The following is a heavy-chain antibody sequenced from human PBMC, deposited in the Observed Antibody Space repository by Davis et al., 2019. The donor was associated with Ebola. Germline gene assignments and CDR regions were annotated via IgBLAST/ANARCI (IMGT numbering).Heavy chain of an antibody. CDR2: ISGDNGTI. CDR3: ARGRDYAFDI. D-gene: IGHD2-21*02. J-gene: IGHJ3*02. Sequence: PGGSLRLSCAASGFTFRGSSMNWVRRAPGKGLEWVSHISGDNGTIEYADSVKGRFTMSRDNAKNSLYLQMNSLRDEDTAVYYCARGRDYAFDIWGQGTMVTVSS. V-gene: IGHV3-48*02. CDR1: GFTFRGSS.